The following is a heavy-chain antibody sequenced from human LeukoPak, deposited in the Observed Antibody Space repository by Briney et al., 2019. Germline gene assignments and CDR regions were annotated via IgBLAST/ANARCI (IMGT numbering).Heavy chain of an antibody. V-gene: IGHV4-59*01. CDR3: ASLTTNFYYDTSGYSDTLYYFDY. D-gene: IGHD3-22*01. J-gene: IGHJ4*02. Sequence: MPSETLSLTCSVSGGSISTYSWSWIRQPPGKGLEWIGYISYTGSTNYNPSLKSRLTIAVGTSKNQFSLKLTSVTAADTAVYFCASLTTNFYYDTSGYSDTLYYFDYWGQGTLVTVSS. CDR1: GGSISTYS. CDR2: ISYTGST.